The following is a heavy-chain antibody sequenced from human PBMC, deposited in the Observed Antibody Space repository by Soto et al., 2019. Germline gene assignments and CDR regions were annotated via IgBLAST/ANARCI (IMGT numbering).Heavy chain of an antibody. J-gene: IGHJ6*02. CDR3: ARASGYYDTSGYYGAFYYYGMDV. V-gene: IGHV3-48*02. D-gene: IGHD3-22*01. CDR1: GFTFSSYS. CDR2: ISSSGSTI. Sequence: GGSLRLSCAASGFTFSSYSMNWVRQAPGKGLEWVSSISSSGSTIYYADSVEGRFTISRDNAKNSLYLQMNSLRDEDTAVYYCARASGYYDTSGYYGAFYYYGMDVWGQGATVTVS.